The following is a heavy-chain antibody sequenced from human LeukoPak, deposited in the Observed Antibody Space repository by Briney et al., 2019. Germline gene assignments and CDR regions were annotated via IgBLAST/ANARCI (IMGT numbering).Heavy chain of an antibody. CDR1: GLTFSIHW. CDR3: ASWTSSSSNY. Sequence: GGSLRLSCAASGLTFSIHWMNWVRQAPGKGLECVANINQDGSDKYYVDSVKGRFTISRDNTKNSLYLQMNSLRAEDTAVYYCASWTSSSSNYWGQGTLVTVSS. CDR2: INQDGSDK. D-gene: IGHD6-6*01. J-gene: IGHJ4*02. V-gene: IGHV3-7*01.